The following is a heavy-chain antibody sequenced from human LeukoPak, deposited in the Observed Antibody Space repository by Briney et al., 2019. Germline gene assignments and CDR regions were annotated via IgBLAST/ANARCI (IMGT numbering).Heavy chain of an antibody. CDR2: ISYDGSDK. CDR3: ARARPSMWIDY. Sequence: PGGSLRLSCAASGFTFSSYAMYWVRQAPGKGQERVAVISYDGSDKFYADSVKGRFTISRDSSKNTLYLQMNSLRPEYTAVYYCARARPSMWIDYWGQGTLVTVSS. CDR1: GFTFSSYA. J-gene: IGHJ4*02. V-gene: IGHV3-30*04. D-gene: IGHD5-12*01.